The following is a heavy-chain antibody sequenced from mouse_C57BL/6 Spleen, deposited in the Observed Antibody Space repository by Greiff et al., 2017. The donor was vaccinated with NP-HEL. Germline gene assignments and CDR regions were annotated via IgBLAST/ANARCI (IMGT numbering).Heavy chain of an antibody. D-gene: IGHD1-1*01. Sequence: QVQLKQSGPELVKPGASVKISCKASGYAFSSSWMNWVKQRPGKGLEWIGRIYPGDGDTNYNGKFKGKATLTADKSSSTAYMQLSSLTSEDSAVYYCARPPYYGNSEGYFDVWGTGTTVTVSS. J-gene: IGHJ1*03. V-gene: IGHV1-82*01. CDR2: IYPGDGDT. CDR1: GYAFSSSW. CDR3: ARPPYYGNSEGYFDV.